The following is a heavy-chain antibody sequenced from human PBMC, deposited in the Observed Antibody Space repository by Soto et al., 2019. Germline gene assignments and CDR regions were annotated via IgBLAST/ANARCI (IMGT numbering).Heavy chain of an antibody. CDR3: ARDCSPRWNDAFDS. CDR1: GFTCSSYW. D-gene: IGHD2-15*01. Sequence: WVSLRLSCSASGFTCSSYWMSWFRQAPGKGLEWVANIKQDGSEKYYVDSVKGRFTISRDNAKNSLYLQMNSLRAEDTAVYYCARDCSPRWNDAFDSWGQGTMVTVSS. CDR2: IKQDGSEK. J-gene: IGHJ3*02. V-gene: IGHV3-7*03.